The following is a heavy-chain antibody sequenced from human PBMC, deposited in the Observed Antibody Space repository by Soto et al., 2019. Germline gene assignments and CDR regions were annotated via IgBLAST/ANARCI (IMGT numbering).Heavy chain of an antibody. J-gene: IGHJ6*02. CDR3: XXXXXXXXXXXXXGMDV. CDR1: GFSVTTNY. V-gene: IGHV3-53*02. CDR2: TFTGGST. Sequence: EVQLVETGGGLIQPGGXLRLSCLASGFSVTTNYIIWVRXXXXKGLEWVSTTFTGGSTHYADSVKGRFSISRDNSKNTXXXXXXXXXXXXXXXXXXXXXXXXXXXXXXXGMDVWGQGTTVSVSS.